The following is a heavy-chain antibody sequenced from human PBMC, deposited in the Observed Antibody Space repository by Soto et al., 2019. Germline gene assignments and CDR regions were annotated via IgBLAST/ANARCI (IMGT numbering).Heavy chain of an antibody. V-gene: IGHV3-30*03. Sequence: QVQLVESGGGVVQPGRSLRLSCAASGFTFSTYGMHWVRQAPGKGLEWVAVTSYDGSNKYYADSVKGRFTNSRDNSKNTLYLQMNSLRAEDTAVYYCATRGFTGQFDDWGQGTLVTVSS. CDR3: ATRGFTGQFDD. CDR2: TSYDGSNK. D-gene: IGHD3-16*01. CDR1: GFTFSTYG. J-gene: IGHJ4*02.